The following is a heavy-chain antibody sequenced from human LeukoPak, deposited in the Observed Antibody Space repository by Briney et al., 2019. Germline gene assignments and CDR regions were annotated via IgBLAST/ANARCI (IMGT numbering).Heavy chain of an antibody. CDR2: VGSSSSYI. D-gene: IGHD2-15*01. CDR1: GFTFSSYS. Sequence: GGSLRLSCAASGFTFSSYSMSWVRQAPGKGLEWVSSVGSSSSYIYYADSVRGRFTISRDNAKNSLYLQMNGLRAEDTAVYYCARGWSSYYFDCWGQGTLVTVSS. J-gene: IGHJ4*02. V-gene: IGHV3-21*01. CDR3: ARGWSSYYFDC.